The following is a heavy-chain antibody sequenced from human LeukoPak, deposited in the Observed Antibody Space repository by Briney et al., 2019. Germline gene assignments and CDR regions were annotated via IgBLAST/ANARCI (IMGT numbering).Heavy chain of an antibody. D-gene: IGHD3-10*01. CDR3: ARDREVRGFDYYYYYGMDV. CDR1: EITFSCYS. Sequence: GWSLSLSCASSEITFSCYSMCWVRPAPGEGLEWGSSIPSSSSYIYYADSVKGRYTISRDNAKNSLYLQMNSLRAEDTAVYYCARDREVRGFDYYYYYGMDVWGQGTTVTVSS. V-gene: IGHV3-21*01. J-gene: IGHJ6*02. CDR2: IPSSSSYI.